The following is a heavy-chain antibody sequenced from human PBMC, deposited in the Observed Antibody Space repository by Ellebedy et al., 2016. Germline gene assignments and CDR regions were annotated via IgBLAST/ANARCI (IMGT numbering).Heavy chain of an antibody. Sequence: SETLSLXXAVYGGSFSGYYWSWIRQPPGKGLEWIGEINHSGSTNYNPSLKSRVTISVDTSKNQFSLKLSSVTAADTAVYYCARVENITIFGVVITGWFNPWGQGTLVTVSS. CDR2: INHSGST. V-gene: IGHV4-34*01. J-gene: IGHJ5*02. D-gene: IGHD3-3*01. CDR3: ARVENITIFGVVITGWFNP. CDR1: GGSFSGYY.